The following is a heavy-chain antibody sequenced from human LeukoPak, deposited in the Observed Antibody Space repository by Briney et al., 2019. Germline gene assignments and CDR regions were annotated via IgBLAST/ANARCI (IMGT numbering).Heavy chain of an antibody. V-gene: IGHV1-69*01. Sequence: ASVKVSCKASGGTFSSYAISWVRQAPGQGLEWMGGIIPIFGTANYAQKFQGRVTITADESTSTAYMELSSLRSEDTAVYYCARGGQYSHYDSIPTLDYWGQGTLVTVSS. D-gene: IGHD3-22*01. CDR3: ARGGQYSHYDSIPTLDY. J-gene: IGHJ4*02. CDR2: IIPIFGTA. CDR1: GGTFSSYA.